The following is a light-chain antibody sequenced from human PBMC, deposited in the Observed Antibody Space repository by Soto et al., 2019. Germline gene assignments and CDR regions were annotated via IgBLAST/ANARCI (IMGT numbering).Light chain of an antibody. V-gene: IGLV2-14*01. Sequence: QSVLTQPASVSGPPGQSITISCTGTSSDVGGYNFVSWYQQHPGTAPKLMIYDVSNRPSGVSNRFSGSKSGNTASLTISGLQPEDEADYYCSSYTSSSTVVFGGGTKLTVL. J-gene: IGLJ2*01. CDR1: SSDVGGYNF. CDR3: SSYTSSSTVV. CDR2: DVS.